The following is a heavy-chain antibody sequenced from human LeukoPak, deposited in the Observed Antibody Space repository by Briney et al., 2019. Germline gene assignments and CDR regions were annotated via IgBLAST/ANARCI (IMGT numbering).Heavy chain of an antibody. J-gene: IGHJ5*02. CDR1: GGSFSGYY. V-gene: IGHV4-34*01. Sequence: SETLSLTCAVYGGSFSGYYWSWIRQPPGKGLEWIGEINHSGSTNYNPSLKSRVTISVDASKNQFSLKLSSVTAADTAVYYCAREEENWFDPWGQGTLVTVSS. CDR2: INHSGST. CDR3: AREEENWFDP.